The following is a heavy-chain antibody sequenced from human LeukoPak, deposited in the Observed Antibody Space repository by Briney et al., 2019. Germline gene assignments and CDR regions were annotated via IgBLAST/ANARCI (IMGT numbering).Heavy chain of an antibody. D-gene: IGHD6-13*01. CDR1: GFTFSSYA. V-gene: IGHV3-30*04. Sequence: PGGSLRLSCAASGFTFSSYAMHRVRQAPGKGLEWVAVISYDGSNKYYADSVKGRFTISRDNSKNTLYLQMNSLRAEDTAVYYCARGGKGSSWYEDAFDIWGQGTMVTVSS. CDR2: ISYDGSNK. CDR3: ARGGKGSSWYEDAFDI. J-gene: IGHJ3*02.